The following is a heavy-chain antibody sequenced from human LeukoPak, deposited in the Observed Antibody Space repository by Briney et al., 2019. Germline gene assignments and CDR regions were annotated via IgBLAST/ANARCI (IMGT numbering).Heavy chain of an antibody. D-gene: IGHD1-1*01. CDR1: GYSFTTYW. J-gene: IGHJ4*02. CDR2: IDPSDSYT. V-gene: IGHV5-10-1*01. CDR3: ARHRSRTTEFDY. Sequence: AASLKISCKGSGYSFTTYWISWVRQMPGKGLEWMGRIDPSDSYTNYSPSFQGHVTISADKSISTAYLQWSSLEASDTAMYYCARHRSRTTEFDYWGQGTLVTVSS.